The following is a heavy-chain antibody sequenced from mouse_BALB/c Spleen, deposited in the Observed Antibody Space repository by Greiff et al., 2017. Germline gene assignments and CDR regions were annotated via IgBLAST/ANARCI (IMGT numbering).Heavy chain of an antibody. V-gene: IGHV2-9*02. J-gene: IGHJ2*01. CDR2: IWAGGST. D-gene: IGHD2-10*02. CDR3: ARDEYGNHYFDY. CDR1: GFSLTSYG. Sequence: VKLMESGPGLVAPSQSLSITCTVSGFSLTSYGVHWVRQPPGKGLEWLGVIWAGGSTNYNSALMSRLSISKDNSKSQVFLKMNSLQTDDTAMYYCARDEYGNHYFDYWGQGTTLTVSS.